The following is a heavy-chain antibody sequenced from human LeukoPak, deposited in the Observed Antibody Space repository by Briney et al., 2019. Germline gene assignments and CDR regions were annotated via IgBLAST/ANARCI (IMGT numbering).Heavy chain of an antibody. CDR2: IWYDGSNK. Sequence: GGSLRLSCAASGFTFSSYGMHWVRQAPGKGLEWVAVIWYDGSNKYYADSVKGRFTISRDNSKNTLYLQMNSLRAEDTAVYYCAKATCSGANCFSNSRDAFDVWGQGTMVTVSS. J-gene: IGHJ3*01. CDR1: GFTFSSYG. CDR3: AKATCSGANCFSNSRDAFDV. D-gene: IGHD2-15*01. V-gene: IGHV3-33*06.